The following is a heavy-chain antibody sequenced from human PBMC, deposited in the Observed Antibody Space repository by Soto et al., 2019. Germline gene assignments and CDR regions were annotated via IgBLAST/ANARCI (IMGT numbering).Heavy chain of an antibody. CDR2: INQDGSEK. V-gene: IGHV3-7*01. CDR3: ARDHIVATIVFEY. D-gene: IGHD5-12*01. J-gene: IGHJ4*02. Sequence: PGASLRLSCGSCGFSFGSYWMSWVRQAPGKGLEWVANINQDGSEKYYVDSVKGRFTISRDNAKNSVYLQMNSLGAEDTAVYYCARDHIVATIVFEYWGQGT. CDR1: GFSFGSYW.